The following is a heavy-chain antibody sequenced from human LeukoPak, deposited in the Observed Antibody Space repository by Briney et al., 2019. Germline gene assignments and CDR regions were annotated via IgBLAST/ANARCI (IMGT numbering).Heavy chain of an antibody. CDR1: GGSFSGYY. CDR2: IYYTGST. Sequence: SETLSLTCALYGGSFSGYYWSWIRQPPGKGLEWIGYIYYTGSTNYTPSLKSRVTISVDTSKNQFSLKLSSVTAADTAVYYFARARVMVLGSYYYVMYVCGQGTTVTVSS. J-gene: IGHJ6*02. CDR3: ARARVMVLGSYYYVMYV. V-gene: IGHV4-59*01. D-gene: IGHD4/OR15-4a*01.